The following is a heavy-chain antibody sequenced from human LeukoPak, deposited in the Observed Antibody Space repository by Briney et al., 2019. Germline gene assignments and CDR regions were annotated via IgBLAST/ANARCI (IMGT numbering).Heavy chain of an antibody. D-gene: IGHD3-10*01. V-gene: IGHV4-39*02. CDR3: ARLRGARGARGYFDH. J-gene: IGHJ4*02. Sequence: PSETLSLTCTVSRGSIISSSYYWGWLRQPPGKGLEWIASIHDSGSTYYSPSLRSRVTLSVDTSMNHFSLKLSSVTAADTAVYYCARLRGARGARGYFDHWGQGSLVTVSS. CDR1: RGSIISSSYY. CDR2: IHDSGST.